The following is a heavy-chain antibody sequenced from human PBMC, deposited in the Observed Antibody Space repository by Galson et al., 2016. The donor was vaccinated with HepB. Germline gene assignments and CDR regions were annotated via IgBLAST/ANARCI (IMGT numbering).Heavy chain of an antibody. CDR2: IKNSNSDV. Sequence: SLRLSCAASGITFNTYNMVWVRQAPGKGLEWVSSIKNSNSDVYYEDSVKGRFTISRDNAENSLYLQMDSLTAEDTAMYYCARARIAALGTGAFDMWGRGAMVTVSS. D-gene: IGHD6-13*01. J-gene: IGHJ3*02. CDR1: GITFNTYN. CDR3: ARARIAALGTGAFDM. V-gene: IGHV3-21*01.